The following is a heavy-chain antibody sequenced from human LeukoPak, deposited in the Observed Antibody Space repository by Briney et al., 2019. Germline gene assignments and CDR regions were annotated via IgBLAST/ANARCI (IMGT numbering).Heavy chain of an antibody. D-gene: IGHD2-2*01. CDR2: FDPEVGET. Sequence: SLYPSRTVSRDTPSAILIGWVRPAPGGALDWMGGFDPEVGETVYAPKFTGSGPRTEYPSADTVYMELSSLRSEDTAVYYCTSCLNGAGQPVAIYDYGMYVWGQGATVTVSS. V-gene: IGHV1-24*01. CDR1: RDTPSAIL. CDR3: TSCLNGAGQPVAIYDYGMYV. J-gene: IGHJ6*02.